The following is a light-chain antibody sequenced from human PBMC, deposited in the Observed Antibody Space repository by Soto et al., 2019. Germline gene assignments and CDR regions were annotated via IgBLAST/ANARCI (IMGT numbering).Light chain of an antibody. Sequence: DIQMTQSPSSLSASVGDRVIITCRASQDISNYLAWYQQKPGKVPKLLIFAASTLQSGVPSRFSGSRSGTDFILTISSLQPEDVATYYCQKYSAPQTFDGATKVEI. J-gene: IGKJ4*01. CDR1: QDISNY. V-gene: IGKV1-27*01. CDR3: QKYSAPQT. CDR2: AAS.